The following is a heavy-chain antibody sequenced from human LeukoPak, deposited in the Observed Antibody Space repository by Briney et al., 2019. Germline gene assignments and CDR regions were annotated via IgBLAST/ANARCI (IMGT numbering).Heavy chain of an antibody. V-gene: IGHV3-74*01. CDR2: INSDESST. CDR1: GFTFSSYW. Sequence: GGSLRLSCAASGFTFSSYWMHWVRQAPGKGLVWVSRINSDESSTSYADSVKGRFTISRDNAKNTLYLQMNSLRAEDTAVYYCARWESSSWYYFDYWGQGTLVTVSS. CDR3: ARWESSSWYYFDY. D-gene: IGHD6-13*01. J-gene: IGHJ4*02.